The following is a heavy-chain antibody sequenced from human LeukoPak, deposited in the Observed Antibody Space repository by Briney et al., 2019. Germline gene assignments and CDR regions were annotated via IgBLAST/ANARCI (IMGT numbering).Heavy chain of an antibody. CDR2: INHSGSN. CDR3: ARGAQNHALYYWYFDL. V-gene: IGHV4-34*01. D-gene: IGHD2-2*02. CDR1: GGSFSGYY. J-gene: IGHJ2*01. Sequence: PSETLSLTCAVYGGSFSGYYWSWLRQPPGQGLEWIGEINHSGSNNSHTSLKSRVTISVDTAKNQFSLKLSSVTAADTAVYYCARGAQNHALYYWYFDLWGRGTLVTVSS.